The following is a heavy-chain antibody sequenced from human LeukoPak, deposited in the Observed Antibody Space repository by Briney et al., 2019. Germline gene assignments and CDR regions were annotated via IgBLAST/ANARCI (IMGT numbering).Heavy chain of an antibody. CDR3: ARVGDYDSSGYYAHFDY. Sequence: GGSLRLSCAASGFTFSSYSMNWVRQAPGKGLEWVSSISSSSSYIYYADSVKGRFTISRDNAKNSLYLQMNSLRAEDTAVYYCARVGDYDSSGYYAHFDYWGQGTLVTVSS. CDR2: ISSSSSYI. V-gene: IGHV3-21*01. D-gene: IGHD3-22*01. J-gene: IGHJ4*02. CDR1: GFTFSSYS.